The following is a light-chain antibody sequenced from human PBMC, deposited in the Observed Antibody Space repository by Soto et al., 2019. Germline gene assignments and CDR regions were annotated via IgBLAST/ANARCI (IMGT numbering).Light chain of an antibody. CDR2: KAS. J-gene: IGKJ2*03. CDR3: QQYNTFDYS. Sequence: DIHMTQSPSTLSASVGDRVTITCRASQNINNWLAWYQQKPGEAPKLLIYKASSLTSGVPSRFSGSGSGTDFTLTISSLQPDDFATYYCQQYNTFDYSFGQGTKLDIK. V-gene: IGKV1-5*03. CDR1: QNINNW.